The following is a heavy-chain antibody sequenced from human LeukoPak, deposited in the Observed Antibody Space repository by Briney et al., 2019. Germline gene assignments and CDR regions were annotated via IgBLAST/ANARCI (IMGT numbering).Heavy chain of an antibody. CDR1: GFTFGSYA. CDR2: ISGSGGST. J-gene: IGHJ4*02. D-gene: IGHD3-22*01. CDR3: AKGSRWDYYDSSGYSYFDY. Sequence: GGSLRLSCAASGFTFGSYAMSWVRQAPGKGLEWVSAISGSGGSTYYADSVKGRFTISRDNSKNTLYLQMNSLRAEDTAVYYCAKGSRWDYYDSSGYSYFDYWGQGTLVTVSS. V-gene: IGHV3-23*01.